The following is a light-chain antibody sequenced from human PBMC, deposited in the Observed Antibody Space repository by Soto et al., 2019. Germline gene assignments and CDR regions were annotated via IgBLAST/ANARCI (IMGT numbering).Light chain of an antibody. CDR2: DAS. Sequence: DIQMTQSPSTLPASVGDRVTITCRASQSISTWLAWYQQKPGKAPKLLIYDASSFESGVSSRFSGSGSGTEFTLTISRLQPDDFATYYCQQYNRYPYTFGQGTKLEIK. CDR3: QQYNRYPYT. V-gene: IGKV1-5*01. CDR1: QSISTW. J-gene: IGKJ2*01.